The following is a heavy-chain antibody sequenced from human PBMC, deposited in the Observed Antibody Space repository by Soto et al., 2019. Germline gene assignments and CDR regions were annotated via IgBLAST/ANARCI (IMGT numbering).Heavy chain of an antibody. D-gene: IGHD6-13*01. CDR2: INHSGST. Sequence: SETLSLTCAVYGGSFSGYYWSWIRQPPGKGLEWIGEINHSGSTNYNPSLKSRVTISVDTSKNQFSLKLSSVTAADTAVYYCARGRSAAAATGWFDPWGQGTLVT. V-gene: IGHV4-34*01. J-gene: IGHJ5*02. CDR3: ARGRSAAAATGWFDP. CDR1: GGSFSGYY.